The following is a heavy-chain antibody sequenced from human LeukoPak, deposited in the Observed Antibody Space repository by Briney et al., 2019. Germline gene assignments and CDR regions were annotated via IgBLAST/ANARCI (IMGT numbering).Heavy chain of an antibody. J-gene: IGHJ4*02. CDR1: GASISSTKW. Sequence: PSGTLSLTCAVSGASISSTKWWTWVRQPPGKGLEWIGEIYHSGSINYNPSLRSRVTISIDKSKNQFSLKVSSVTAADTAVYYCASWPVDDGSGCKVDYWGQGTLVTVSS. D-gene: IGHD3-10*01. CDR3: ASWPVDDGSGCKVDY. CDR2: IYHSGSI. V-gene: IGHV4-4*02.